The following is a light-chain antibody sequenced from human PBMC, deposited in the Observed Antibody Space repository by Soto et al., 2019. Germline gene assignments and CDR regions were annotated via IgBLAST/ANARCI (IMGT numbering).Light chain of an antibody. CDR3: FSYADSNTVAV. V-gene: IGLV2-11*01. Sequence: QSALTQPASVSGSPGQSITISCTGTSSDIGTYKYVSWFQHHPGKAPKLIIYDVIKRPSGVPDRFSGSKSGNTASLTISGLQAEDDADYYCFSYADSNTVAVFGTGTKVTVL. CDR2: DVI. CDR1: SSDIGTYKY. J-gene: IGLJ1*01.